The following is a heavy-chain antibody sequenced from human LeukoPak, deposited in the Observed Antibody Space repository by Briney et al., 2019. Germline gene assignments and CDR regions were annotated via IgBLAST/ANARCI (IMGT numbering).Heavy chain of an antibody. CDR2: IYYSGST. CDR1: GGSISSYY. CDR3: ARGGSITMVRGVIIPNWFDP. J-gene: IGHJ5*02. V-gene: IGHV4-59*01. D-gene: IGHD3-10*01. Sequence: SETLSLTCTVSGGSISSYYWSWIRQPPGKGLEWIGYIYYSGSTNYNPSLKSRVTISVDTSKNQFSLKLSSVTAADTAVYYCARGGSITMVRGVIIPNWFDPWGQGTLVTVSS.